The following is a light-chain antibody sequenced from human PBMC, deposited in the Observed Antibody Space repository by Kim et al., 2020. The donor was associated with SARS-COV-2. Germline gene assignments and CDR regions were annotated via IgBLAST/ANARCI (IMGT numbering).Light chain of an antibody. J-gene: IGLJ2*01. Sequence: VALGQTVRIKCQGESHRSNDASWYHKKQGQAPVLGISVKNNRPSGIPDRVSGSSSGNTASLTITGAQAEDEADYYCNSRDSSGNHPFGGGTQLTVL. CDR2: VKN. CDR1: SHRSND. V-gene: IGLV3-19*01. CDR3: NSRDSSGNHP.